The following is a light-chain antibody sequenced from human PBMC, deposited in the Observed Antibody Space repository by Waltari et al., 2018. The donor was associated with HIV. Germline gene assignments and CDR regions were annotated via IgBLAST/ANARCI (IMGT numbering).Light chain of an antibody. V-gene: IGKV3-11*01. J-gene: IGKJ4*01. CDR3: QQRINWVT. CDR2: DAS. Sequence: EIVLTQSPATLSLSPGERATLSCRASQSISNYLAWYQQKPGQAPRLLISDASNRATGIPARFTGSGSGTDFTLTISRLEPEDSAVYYCQQRINWVTFGGGTRVEI. CDR1: QSISNY.